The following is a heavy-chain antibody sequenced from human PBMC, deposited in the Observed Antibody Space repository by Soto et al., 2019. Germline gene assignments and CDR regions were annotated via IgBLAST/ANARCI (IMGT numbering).Heavy chain of an antibody. CDR3: VRETGLTTPADAFNI. CDR1: GFTFSGSD. J-gene: IGHJ3*02. Sequence: EVQLVESGGGLVQPGGSLRLSCAASGFTFSGSDMNWVRHTRGKGLEWVSGIGTGGDTYYADSVRGRFTISRENAKGSLYLQMNSLRVEDTAVYYCVRETGLTTPADAFNIWGQGTMVTVSS. D-gene: IGHD1-1*01. V-gene: IGHV3-13*01. CDR2: IGTGGDT.